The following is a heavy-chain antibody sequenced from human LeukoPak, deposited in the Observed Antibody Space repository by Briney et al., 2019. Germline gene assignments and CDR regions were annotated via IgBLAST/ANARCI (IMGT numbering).Heavy chain of an antibody. Sequence: GGSLRLSCEASGFSFSDYYMSWIRQAPGKGLEWISFIDYSGTTIYYADSVKGRFTVSRDNAKDSVFLQMNSLRAEDTAVYYCARDNYFSDSSGCFYLDYWGQGTLVTVSS. V-gene: IGHV3-11*04. CDR2: IDYSGTTI. J-gene: IGHJ4*02. D-gene: IGHD3-22*01. CDR1: GFSFSDYY. CDR3: ARDNYFSDSSGCFYLDY.